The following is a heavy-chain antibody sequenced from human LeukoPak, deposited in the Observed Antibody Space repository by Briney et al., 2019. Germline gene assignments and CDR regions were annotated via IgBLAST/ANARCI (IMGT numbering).Heavy chain of an antibody. CDR1: GGSFSGYY. CDR2: INHSGST. Sequence: SETLSLTCAVYGGSFSGYYWSWIRQPPGKGLEWIGEINHSGSTNYNPSLKSRVTISVDTSKNQFSLKLSSVTAADTAVYYCARDSAISGFDPWGQGTLVTVSS. V-gene: IGHV4-34*01. J-gene: IGHJ5*02. D-gene: IGHD3-3*01. CDR3: ARDSAISGFDP.